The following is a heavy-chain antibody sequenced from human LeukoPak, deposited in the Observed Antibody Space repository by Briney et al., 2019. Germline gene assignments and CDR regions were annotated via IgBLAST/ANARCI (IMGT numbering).Heavy chain of an antibody. D-gene: IGHD2-2*02. Sequence: ASVKVSCKASGYTFTSYYMHWVRQAPGQGLEWMGIINPSGGSTSYAQKFQGRVTMTRDTSTSTVYMELSSLRSEDTAVYYCARVVGYCSSTSCYTGGYYYYYGMDVWGQGAT. CDR2: INPSGGST. V-gene: IGHV1-46*01. CDR3: ARVVGYCSSTSCYTGGYYYYYGMDV. J-gene: IGHJ6*02. CDR1: GYTFTSYY.